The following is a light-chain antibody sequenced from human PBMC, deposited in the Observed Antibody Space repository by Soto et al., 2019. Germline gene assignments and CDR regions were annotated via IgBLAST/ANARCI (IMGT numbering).Light chain of an antibody. CDR2: LNSDGRH. V-gene: IGLV4-69*01. CDR1: SGHRTYA. Sequence: QLVLTQSPSASASLGASVKLTCTLSSGHRTYAIAWHQQQPEKGPRYLMNLNSDGRHTKGDGIPDRFSDSSSGTERYLTISSLQSEDEADYYCQTWGTGLLVFGGGTQLTVL. CDR3: QTWGTGLLV. J-gene: IGLJ2*01.